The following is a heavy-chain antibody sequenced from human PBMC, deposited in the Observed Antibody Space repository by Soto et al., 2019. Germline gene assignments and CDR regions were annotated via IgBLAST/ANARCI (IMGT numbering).Heavy chain of an antibody. CDR2: IKQDGSEK. Sequence: GGSLRLSCAASGFTFSSYWMSWVRQAPGKGLEWVANIKQDGSEKYYVDSVKGRFTISRDNAKNSLYLQMNSLRSEDTAVYYCARAYKYSSSSGYYYGMDVWGQGTTVTVSS. D-gene: IGHD6-6*01. CDR3: ARAYKYSSSSGYYYGMDV. CDR1: GFTFSSYW. J-gene: IGHJ6*02. V-gene: IGHV3-7*03.